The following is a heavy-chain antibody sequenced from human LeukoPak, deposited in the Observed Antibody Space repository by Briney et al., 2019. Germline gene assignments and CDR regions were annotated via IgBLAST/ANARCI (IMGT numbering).Heavy chain of an antibody. J-gene: IGHJ4*02. Sequence: GGSLRLSCAASGFSFSSYWMTWVRQAPGKGLEWVSAISGSGGSTYYADSVKGRFTISRDNSKNTLYLQMNSLRAEDTAVYYCAKEPYSSGWYGVYFLDYWGQGTLVTVSS. CDR1: GFSFSSYW. D-gene: IGHD6-19*01. CDR2: ISGSGGST. CDR3: AKEPYSSGWYGVYFLDY. V-gene: IGHV3-23*01.